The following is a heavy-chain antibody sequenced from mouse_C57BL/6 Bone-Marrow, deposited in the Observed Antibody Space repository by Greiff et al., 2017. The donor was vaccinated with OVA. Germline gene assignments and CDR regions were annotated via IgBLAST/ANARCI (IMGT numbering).Heavy chain of an antibody. CDR2: INPSNGGT. V-gene: IGHV1-53*01. Sequence: QVQLQQPGTELVKPGASVKLSCKASGYTFTSYWMHWVKQRPGQGLEWIGNINPSNGGTNYNEKFKSKATLTVDKSSSTAYMQLSSLTSEDSAVYYCARDDIRYYYGSSRFDYWGQGTTLTVSA. D-gene: IGHD1-1*01. CDR3: ARDDIRYYYGSSRFDY. CDR1: GYTFTSYW. J-gene: IGHJ2*01.